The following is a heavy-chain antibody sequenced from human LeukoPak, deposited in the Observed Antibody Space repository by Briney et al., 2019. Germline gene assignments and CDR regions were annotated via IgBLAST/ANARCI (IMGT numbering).Heavy chain of an antibody. D-gene: IGHD1-26*01. CDR2: IYSGGST. Sequence: QPGGSLRLSCAASGFTVSSNHMSWVRQAPGKGLEWVSVIYSGGSTYYADSVKGRFTISRDNSKNTLYLQMNSLRAEDTAVYYCARTPGSYHYFDYWGQGTLVTVSS. V-gene: IGHV3-53*01. CDR1: GFTVSSNH. CDR3: ARTPGSYHYFDY. J-gene: IGHJ4*02.